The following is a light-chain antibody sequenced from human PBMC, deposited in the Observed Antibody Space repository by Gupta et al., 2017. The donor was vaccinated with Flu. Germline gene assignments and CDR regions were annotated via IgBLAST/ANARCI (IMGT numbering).Light chain of an antibody. CDR1: QSISSY. CDR3: QQSYSTPT. Sequence: DIQMTPSPSSLSASVGDRVTITCRASQSISSYLNWYQQKAREAPKLLIYAAPSLQSVVPSRFSGSGSGTDFTIIISSLQQEDFANYYCQQSYSTPTFGQGTKVEIK. J-gene: IGKJ1*01. V-gene: IGKV1-39*01. CDR2: AAP.